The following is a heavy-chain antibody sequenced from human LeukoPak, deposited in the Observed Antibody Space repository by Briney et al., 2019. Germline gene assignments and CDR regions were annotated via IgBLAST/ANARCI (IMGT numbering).Heavy chain of an antibody. Sequence: GGSLRLSCAASGFTFSSYWMSWVRQAPGKGLEWVANIKQDGSEKYYVDSVKDRFTISRDNAKNSLYLQMNSLRAEDTAVYYCARVTYSRAFDIWGQGTMVTVSS. J-gene: IGHJ3*02. CDR3: ARVTYSRAFDI. CDR1: GFTFSSYW. D-gene: IGHD3-22*01. V-gene: IGHV3-7*04. CDR2: IKQDGSEK.